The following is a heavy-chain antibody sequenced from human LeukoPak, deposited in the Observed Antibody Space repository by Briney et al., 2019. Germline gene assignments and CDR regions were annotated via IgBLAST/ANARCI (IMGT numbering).Heavy chain of an antibody. CDR1: GGSISTANW. CDR3: AKADDYLFDY. D-gene: IGHD5-24*01. J-gene: IGHJ4*01. Sequence: SETLSLTCAVSGGSISTANWWSWVRQPPGKGLEWIGEIYHTGNTSYNPSLKSRVTMSIDTSKNQLSLKLTSVTAADSAVYYCAKADDYLFDYWGHGTLVTVSS. CDR2: IYHTGNT. V-gene: IGHV4-4*02.